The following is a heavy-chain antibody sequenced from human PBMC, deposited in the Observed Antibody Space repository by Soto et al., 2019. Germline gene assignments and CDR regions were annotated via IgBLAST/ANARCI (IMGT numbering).Heavy chain of an antibody. CDR2: IYRDGTT. CDR1: GFSVSDTY. Sequence: EEQLVESGGDFIQPGGSLRLSCAASGFSVSDTYMGWVRQGPGQGLEWVSVIYRDGTTYDTDSLKGRITVSRDNAKNHVSLQMSRLRDEETAVYYCASLECYDDNSVQSTLRYFDLWGRGDLVTVSS. J-gene: IGHJ2*01. D-gene: IGHD3-16*01. CDR3: ASLECYDDNSVQSTLRYFDL. V-gene: IGHV3-53*01.